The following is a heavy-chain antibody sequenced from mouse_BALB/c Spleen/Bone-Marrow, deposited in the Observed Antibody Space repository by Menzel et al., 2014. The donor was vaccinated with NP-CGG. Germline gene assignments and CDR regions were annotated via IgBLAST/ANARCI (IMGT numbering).Heavy chain of an antibody. Sequence: DVKLVESGGGLVKPGGSLKLSCAASGFTFSSYSMSWVRQTPEKRLEWVATISSGGHYTYYPDSVKGRFTISRDNAKNTLYLQMSSLKSEDTAMYYCSKDGGYDYSHYFDYWGQGTTLTVSS. D-gene: IGHD2-4*01. V-gene: IGHV5-6-4*01. CDR1: GFTFSSYS. CDR2: ISSGGHYT. J-gene: IGHJ2*01. CDR3: SKDGGYDYSHYFDY.